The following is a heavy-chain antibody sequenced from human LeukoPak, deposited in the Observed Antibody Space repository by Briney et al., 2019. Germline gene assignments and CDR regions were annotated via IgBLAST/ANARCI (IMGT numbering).Heavy chain of an antibody. CDR1: NYFISSAYY. V-gene: IGHV4-38-2*02. J-gene: IGHJ5*02. D-gene: IGHD3-10*01. CDR3: ARDPDYYGSGP. CDR2: IYHSGIV. Sequence: SETLSLTCTVSNYFISSAYYWGWIRQPPGKGLEWIGSIYHSGIVYYNPSLKSRVTISVNTSKNQFSLRLRSVAAADTAVYYCARDPDYYGSGPWCQGTLVTVSS.